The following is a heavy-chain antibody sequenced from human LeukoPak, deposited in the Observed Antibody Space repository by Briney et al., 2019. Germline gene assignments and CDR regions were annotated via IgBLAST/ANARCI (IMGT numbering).Heavy chain of an antibody. Sequence: GGSLRLSCAPSGFTFSSYAMSWVRHAPGKWLEWVSAISGSGGSTYYADSVKGRFTISRDNSKNTLYLQMNSLRAEDTAVYYCASPPRGYSYGLRSYFDYWGQGTLVTVSS. V-gene: IGHV3-23*01. CDR2: ISGSGGST. J-gene: IGHJ4*02. CDR1: GFTFSSYA. D-gene: IGHD5-18*01. CDR3: ASPPRGYSYGLRSYFDY.